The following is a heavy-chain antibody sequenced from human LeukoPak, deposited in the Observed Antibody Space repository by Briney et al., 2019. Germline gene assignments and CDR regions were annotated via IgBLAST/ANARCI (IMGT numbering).Heavy chain of an antibody. CDR3: ARDEGSSPYYFDY. V-gene: IGHV4-59*12. J-gene: IGHJ4*02. Sequence: SETLSLTCTVSGGSISSYYWSWIRQPPGKGLEWIGYIYYSGSTNYNPSLKSRVTISVDTSKNQFSLKLSSVSAADTAVYYCARDEGSSPYYFDYWGQGTLVTVSS. CDR1: GGSISSYY. CDR2: IYYSGST.